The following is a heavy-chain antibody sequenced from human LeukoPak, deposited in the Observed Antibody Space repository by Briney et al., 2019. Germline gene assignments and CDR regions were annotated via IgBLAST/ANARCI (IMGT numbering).Heavy chain of an antibody. CDR3: ARDYDWALDF. Sequence: QSGGSLRLSCAASGFTFSSYSMNWVRQAPGKGLEWIAYINHDGEAIYYPQFVRGRFIISRDNAKNTLFLQMNDLRDEDTAVYYCARDYDWALDFWGQGTRVTVSS. CDR2: INHDGEAI. CDR1: GFTFSSYS. V-gene: IGHV3-48*02. D-gene: IGHD3-9*01. J-gene: IGHJ4*02.